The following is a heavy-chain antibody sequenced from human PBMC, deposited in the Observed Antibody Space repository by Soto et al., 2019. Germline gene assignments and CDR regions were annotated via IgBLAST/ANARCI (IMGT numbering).Heavy chain of an antibody. CDR2: IIPIFGTA. Sequence: SVKVSCKASGGTFSSYAISWVRQAPGQGLEWMGGIIPIFGTANYAQKFQGRVTITADESTSTAYMELSSLRSEDTAVYYCARYVVVPAAIWGCYYYYGMDVWGQGTTVTVSS. J-gene: IGHJ6*02. CDR3: ARYVVVPAAIWGCYYYYGMDV. V-gene: IGHV1-69*13. D-gene: IGHD2-2*01. CDR1: GGTFSSYA.